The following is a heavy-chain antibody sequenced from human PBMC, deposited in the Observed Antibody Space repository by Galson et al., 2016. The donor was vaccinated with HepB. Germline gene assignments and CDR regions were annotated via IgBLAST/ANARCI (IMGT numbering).Heavy chain of an antibody. CDR1: GFTFNSYA. CDR2: ISDNGHAT. D-gene: IGHD1-14*01. J-gene: IGHJ2*01. V-gene: IGHV3-23*01. CDR3: AKCPPGTRGSLDS. Sequence: SLRLSCAGSGFTFNSYAMHWVRQAPGKGLEWISLISDNGHATYYADPVRGRFSIARDNSKNTLYLQMNSLRADDTAVYYCAKCPPGTRGSLDSWGRGTLVTVSS.